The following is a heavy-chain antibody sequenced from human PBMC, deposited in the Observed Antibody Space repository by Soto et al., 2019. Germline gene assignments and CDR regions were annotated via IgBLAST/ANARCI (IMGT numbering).Heavy chain of an antibody. CDR3: SADRPDIGVGWWV. V-gene: IGHV1-58*02. J-gene: IGHJ6*02. D-gene: IGHD2-15*01. CDR1: GSGFISSG. Sequence: GASVKVSCKASGSGFISSGIQWVRQAHGQRLEWIGWIVVASGQTNYAQNFRVRVAITRDTSTATAYIELTGLTSEDTAVYFCSADRPDIGVGWWVWGQGTTVTVSS. CDR2: IVVASGQT.